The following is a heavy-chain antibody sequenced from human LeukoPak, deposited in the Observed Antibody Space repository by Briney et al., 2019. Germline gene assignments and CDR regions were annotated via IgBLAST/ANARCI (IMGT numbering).Heavy chain of an antibody. Sequence: GGSLRLSCAASGFTFSSYWMHWVRQAPGKGLVWVSRINSDGSSTSYADSVKGRFTISRANAKTTLYLQMNSLRAEDTAVYYCARDRRVIGPIEYWGQGTLVTVSS. CDR3: ARDRRVIGPIEY. CDR2: INSDGSST. V-gene: IGHV3-74*01. J-gene: IGHJ4*02. D-gene: IGHD2-21*01. CDR1: GFTFSSYW.